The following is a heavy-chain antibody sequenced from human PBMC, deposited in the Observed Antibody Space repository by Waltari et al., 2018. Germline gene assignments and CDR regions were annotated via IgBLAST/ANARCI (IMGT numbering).Heavy chain of an antibody. CDR3: ARDYGSGSFLD. CDR2: IRSSSSTI. J-gene: IGHJ4*02. D-gene: IGHD3-10*01. V-gene: IGHV3-48*04. Sequence: EVQLVESGGGLVQPGGSLRLSCAASGFTFSSYSMNWVRQAPGKGLGWVAYIRSSSSTIYYADSVKGRFTISRDNAKNSLYLQMNSLRAEDTAVYYCARDYGSGSFLDWGQGTLVTVSS. CDR1: GFTFSSYS.